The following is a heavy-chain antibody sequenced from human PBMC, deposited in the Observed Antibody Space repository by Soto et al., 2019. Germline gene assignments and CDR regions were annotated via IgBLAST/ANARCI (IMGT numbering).Heavy chain of an antibody. J-gene: IGHJ5*02. D-gene: IGHD3-10*01. CDR1: GGSFSGYY. CDR2: INHSGST. Sequence: SETLSLTCAVYGGSFSGYYWSWIRQPPGKGLEWIGEINHSGSTNYNPSLKSRVTISVDTSKNQFSLKLSSVTAADTAVYYCARGRTTYYGSGSYYRWFDPWGQGTLVTVSS. V-gene: IGHV4-34*01. CDR3: ARGRTTYYGSGSYYRWFDP.